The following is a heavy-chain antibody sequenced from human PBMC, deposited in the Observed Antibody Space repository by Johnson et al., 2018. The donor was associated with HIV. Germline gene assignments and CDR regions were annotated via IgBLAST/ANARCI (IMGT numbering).Heavy chain of an antibody. J-gene: IGHJ3*02. D-gene: IGHD6-19*01. Sequence: EVQLVESGGGLVQPGGSLRLSCAASGFTVSSNYMSWVRQAPGKGLEWVSVIYSGGSTYYADSVKGRFTISRDNSKNTLYLQMNSLRAEDTAVYYCTRDFSSGWYSARVAFDIWGQGTRVTVSS. CDR3: TRDFSSGWYSARVAFDI. CDR1: GFTVSSNY. V-gene: IGHV3-53*01. CDR2: IYSGGST.